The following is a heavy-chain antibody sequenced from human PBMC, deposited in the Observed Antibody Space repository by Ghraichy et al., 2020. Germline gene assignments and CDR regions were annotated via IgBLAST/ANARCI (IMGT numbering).Heavy chain of an antibody. D-gene: IGHD3-22*01. CDR2: IYYSGST. Sequence: ESLNISCTVSGGSISSYYWSWIRQPPGKGLEWIGYIYYSGSTNYNPSLKSRVTISVDTSKNQFSLKLSSVTAADTAVYYCASVLYYYDSSGYYYVGPFDPWGQGTLVTVSS. V-gene: IGHV4-59*01. CDR1: GGSISSYY. J-gene: IGHJ5*02. CDR3: ASVLYYYDSSGYYYVGPFDP.